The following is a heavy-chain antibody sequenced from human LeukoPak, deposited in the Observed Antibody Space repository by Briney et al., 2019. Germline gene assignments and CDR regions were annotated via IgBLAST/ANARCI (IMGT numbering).Heavy chain of an antibody. CDR3: ARDFSRVCAMDV. Sequence: PGGSLRLSCAASGFSVSSNYMSWVRQAPGKGLEWVSVIYSGGSTNYADSVRGRFTISRDNSKNTLYLQMNSLRAEDTAVYYCARDFSRVCAMDVWGQGTTVTVSS. J-gene: IGHJ6*02. CDR2: IYSGGST. V-gene: IGHV3-66*01. D-gene: IGHD3-3*02. CDR1: GFSVSSNY.